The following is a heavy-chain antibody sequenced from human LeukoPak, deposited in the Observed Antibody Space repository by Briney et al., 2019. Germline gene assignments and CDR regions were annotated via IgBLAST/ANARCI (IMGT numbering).Heavy chain of an antibody. V-gene: IGHV4-34*01. CDR1: GGSFSGYY. CDR2: INHSGST. D-gene: IGHD5-18*01. CDR3: ASQKRGYSYGYYGY. J-gene: IGHJ4*02. Sequence: SETLSLTCAVYGGSFSGYYWSWIRQPPGKGLEWIGEINHSGSTNYNPSLKSRVTISVDTSKNQFSLKLSSVTAADTAVYYCASQKRGYSYGYYGYWGQGTLVTVSS.